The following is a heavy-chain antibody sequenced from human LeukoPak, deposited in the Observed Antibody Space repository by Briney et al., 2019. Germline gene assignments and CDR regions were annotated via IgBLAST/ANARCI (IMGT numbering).Heavy chain of an antibody. V-gene: IGHV3-21*01. CDR2: ISSSSSYI. CDR3: AREYCSGGSCYSRPYWYFDL. J-gene: IGHJ2*01. CDR1: GFTFSNAW. Sequence: PGGSLRLSCAASGFTFSNAWMSWVRQAPGKGLEWVSSISSSSSYIYYADSVKGRFTISRDNAKNSLYLQMNSLRAEDTAVYYCAREYCSGGSCYSRPYWYFDLWGRGTLVTVSS. D-gene: IGHD2-15*01.